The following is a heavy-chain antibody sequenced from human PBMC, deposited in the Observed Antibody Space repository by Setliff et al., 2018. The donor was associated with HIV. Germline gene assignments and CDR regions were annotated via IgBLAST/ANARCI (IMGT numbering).Heavy chain of an antibody. D-gene: IGHD3-10*01. CDR2: INVGKGDT. V-gene: IGHV1-3*01. CDR1: GYTFTTYS. Sequence: ASVKVSCKASGYTFTTYSIHWVRQAPGQSLEWMGWINVGKGDTKYSQELQGRITITTVTSANTAYMELSSLRSDDTAVYFCARGALLAVFDFDHWGHGTLVTVSS. J-gene: IGHJ4*01. CDR3: ARGALLAVFDFDH.